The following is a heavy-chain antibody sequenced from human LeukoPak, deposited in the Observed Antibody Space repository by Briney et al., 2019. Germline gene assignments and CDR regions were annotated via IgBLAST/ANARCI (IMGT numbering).Heavy chain of an antibody. CDR3: ARLRNVGGNPHPFNV. D-gene: IGHD4-23*01. CDR1: GFTFSTYS. J-gene: IGHJ3*01. Sequence: GGSLRLSCAASGFTFSTYSMNWVRQAPGKGLEWVSYINSSSGTIFYADSVKGRFTISRDDAKNSLYLQMNSLRAEDTAVYYCARLRNVGGNPHPFNVWGQGTTVTVSS. CDR2: INSSSGTI. V-gene: IGHV3-48*04.